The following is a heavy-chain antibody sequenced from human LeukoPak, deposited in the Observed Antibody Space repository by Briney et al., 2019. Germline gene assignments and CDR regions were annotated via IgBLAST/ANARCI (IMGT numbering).Heavy chain of an antibody. D-gene: IGHD2-2*01. CDR2: IYYSGST. CDR1: GGSISSSSYY. V-gene: IGHV4-39*01. J-gene: IGHJ5*02. Sequence: SETLSLTCTVSGGSISSSSYYWGWIRQPTGKGLEWIGSIYYSGSTYYNPSLKSRVTISLDTSKNQFSLKLSSVTAADTAVYYCARLGYCSSTSCYPSRGYNWFDPWGQGTLVTVSS. CDR3: ARLGYCSSTSCYPSRGYNWFDP.